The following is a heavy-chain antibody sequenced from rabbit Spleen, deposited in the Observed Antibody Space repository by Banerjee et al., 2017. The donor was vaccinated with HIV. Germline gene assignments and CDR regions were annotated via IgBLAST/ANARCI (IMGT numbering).Heavy chain of an antibody. V-gene: IGHV1S40*01. CDR2: IYAAKGST. J-gene: IGHJ4*01. CDR1: GFSFSSSDY. CDR3: VREAGYGGYGDANL. Sequence: QSLEESGGDLVKPGASLTLTCTASGFSFSSSDYMCWVRQAPGKGLEWIGIIYAAKGSTDYASWVNGRFTISSHNAQNTLYLQLNSLTAADTATYFCVREAGYGGYGDANLWGPGTLVTVS. D-gene: IGHD6-1*01.